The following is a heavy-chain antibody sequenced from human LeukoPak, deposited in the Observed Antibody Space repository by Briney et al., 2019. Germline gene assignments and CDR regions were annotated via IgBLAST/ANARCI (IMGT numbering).Heavy chain of an antibody. V-gene: IGHV4-39*07. CDR2: IYYSGST. Sequence: SETLSLTCTVSGGSISSSSYYWGWIRQPPGKGLEWIGSIYYSGSTYYNPSLKSRVTISVDTSKNQFSLKLSSVTAADTAVYYRARDQRYYDILTGYQHVGNYFDYWGQGTLVTVSS. J-gene: IGHJ4*02. CDR3: ARDQRYYDILTGYQHVGNYFDY. D-gene: IGHD3-9*01. CDR1: GGSISSSSYY.